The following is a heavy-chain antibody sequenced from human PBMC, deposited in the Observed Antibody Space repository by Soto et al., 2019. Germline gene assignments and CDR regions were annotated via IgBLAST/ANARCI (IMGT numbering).Heavy chain of an antibody. CDR3: ASGEVRGPFDI. J-gene: IGHJ3*02. Sequence: EQLQESGPGLVKPSQTLSLTCTVSGGSMNSHDYYWSWIRQPPGEGLEWIGYIHNSGSTYYNPSLKSRLTISSDTSKNQFSLRLNSVTAADTALYYCASGEVRGPFDIWGQGTMVTVSS. D-gene: IGHD3-10*01. V-gene: IGHV4-30-4*01. CDR2: IHNSGST. CDR1: GGSMNSHDYY.